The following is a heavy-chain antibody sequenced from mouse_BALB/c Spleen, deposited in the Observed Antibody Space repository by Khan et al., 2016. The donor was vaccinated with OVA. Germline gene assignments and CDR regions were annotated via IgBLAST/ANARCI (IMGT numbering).Heavy chain of an antibody. CDR2: IDPFSCGT. V-gene: IGHV1S135*01. Sequence: VQLQQSGPELMQPGASVKISCKASGYSFTSYYIHWFMQTHGKSLEWLGYIDPFSCGTSYNQNFKGKATLTVDKSSSTAYIHLSNLKSEDSAVYYCTRHGYVAWFTYWGQGTLVTVSA. D-gene: IGHD2-2*01. J-gene: IGHJ3*01. CDR3: TRHGYVAWFTY. CDR1: GYSFTSYY.